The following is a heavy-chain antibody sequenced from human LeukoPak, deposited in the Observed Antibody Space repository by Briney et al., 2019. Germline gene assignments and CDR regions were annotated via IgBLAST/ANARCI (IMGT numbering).Heavy chain of an antibody. Sequence: GGSLRLSCAASGFSFSGYVMYWVRQAPGKGLEGVAVIRRDGSYKDYADSVKGRFTISRDNHKYTVSLGMNSLRPEDTAVYYCAKDRGYGIDVWGKGTTVTVSS. CDR2: IRRDGSYK. J-gene: IGHJ6*04. CDR1: GFSFSGYV. CDR3: AKDRGYGIDV. V-gene: IGHV3-30*02.